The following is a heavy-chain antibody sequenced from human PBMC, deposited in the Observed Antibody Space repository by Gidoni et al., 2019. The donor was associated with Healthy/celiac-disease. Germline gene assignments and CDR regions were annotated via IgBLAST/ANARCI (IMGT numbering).Heavy chain of an antibody. CDR1: GGSISSSSYY. CDR2: IYYSGST. Sequence: QLQLQESGPGLVKPSETLSLTCTVSGGSISSSSYYWGRIRQPPGKGLEWIGSIYYSGSTYYNPSLKSRVTISVDTSKNQFSLKLSSVTAADTAVYYCARALLVKYCSGGSCYSTNFDYWGQGTLVTVSS. J-gene: IGHJ4*02. D-gene: IGHD2-15*01. CDR3: ARALLVKYCSGGSCYSTNFDY. V-gene: IGHV4-39*07.